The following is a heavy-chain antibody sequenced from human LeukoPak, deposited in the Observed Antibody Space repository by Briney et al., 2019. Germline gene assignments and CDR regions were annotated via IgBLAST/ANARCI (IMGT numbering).Heavy chain of an antibody. Sequence: SETLSLTCGVSGGSISDYYWTWIRQPPGKGLEWIGYIYFNGRAKIHPSLKSRVTLSVDTSKNQFSLRLNSVTAADTAVYYCAAYSGYDYYFDYWGQGTVVTVSS. D-gene: IGHD5-12*01. CDR2: IYFNGRA. J-gene: IGHJ4*02. CDR3: AAYSGYDYYFDY. CDR1: GGSISDYY. V-gene: IGHV4-59*01.